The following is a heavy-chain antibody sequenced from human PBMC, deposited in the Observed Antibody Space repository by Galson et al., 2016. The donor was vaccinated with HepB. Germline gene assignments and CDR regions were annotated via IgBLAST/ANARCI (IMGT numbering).Heavy chain of an antibody. CDR3: ASSNGYLDH. CDR2: ISGDSSMI. D-gene: IGHD3-22*01. CDR1: GFTFSIYG. Sequence: SLRLSCAASGFTFSIYGMNWVRQAPGKGLEWVPYISGDSSMIYYADSVKGRFTISRDNARNSLYLQMNSLRDEDTAVYYCASSNGYLDHWGQGILVTVSS. J-gene: IGHJ4*02. V-gene: IGHV3-48*02.